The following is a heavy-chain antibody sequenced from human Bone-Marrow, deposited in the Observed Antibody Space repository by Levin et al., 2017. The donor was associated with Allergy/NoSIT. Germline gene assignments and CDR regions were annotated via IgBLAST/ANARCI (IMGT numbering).Heavy chain of an antibody. CDR3: SRDGLYRGTGIHAFDI. D-gene: IGHD2-21*01. CDR2: LSSKAYGGAT. J-gene: IGHJ3*02. V-gene: IGHV3-49*03. Sequence: GESLKISCTASGFTFGDYTMSWFRQAPGKGLEWVGFLSSKAYGGATEYAASVKGRSTITRDDSKSIAYLQMNSLNTDDTAVYFCSRDGLYRGTGIHAFDIWDQGTMVAVAS. CDR1: GFTFGDYT.